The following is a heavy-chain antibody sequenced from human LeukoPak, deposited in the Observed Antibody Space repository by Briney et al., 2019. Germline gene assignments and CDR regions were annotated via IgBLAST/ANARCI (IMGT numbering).Heavy chain of an antibody. CDR2: IYHSGST. CDR3: ARDDDYGDYSMRY. J-gene: IGHJ4*02. Sequence: SGTLSLTCAVSGGSISSSNWWSWVHQPPGKGLEWIGEIYHSGSTNYNPSLKSRVTISVDKSKNQFSLKLSSVTAADTAVYYCARDDDYGDYSMRYWGQGTLVTVSS. V-gene: IGHV4-4*02. CDR1: GGSISSSNW. D-gene: IGHD4-17*01.